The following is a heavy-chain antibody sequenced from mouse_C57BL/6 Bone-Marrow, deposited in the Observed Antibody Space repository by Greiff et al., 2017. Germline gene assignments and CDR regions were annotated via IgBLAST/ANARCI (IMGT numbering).Heavy chain of an antibody. CDR2: ISYDGSN. D-gene: IGHD1-1*01. CDR3: ARLEDYYGSSPWYFDV. J-gene: IGHJ1*03. CDR1: GYSITSGYY. V-gene: IGHV3-6*01. Sequence: EVKLVESGPGLVKPSQSLSLTCSVTGYSITSGYYWNWIRQFPGNKLEWMGYISYDGSNNYNPSLKNRISITRDTSKNQFFLKLNSVTTEDTATYYCARLEDYYGSSPWYFDVWGTGTTVTVSS.